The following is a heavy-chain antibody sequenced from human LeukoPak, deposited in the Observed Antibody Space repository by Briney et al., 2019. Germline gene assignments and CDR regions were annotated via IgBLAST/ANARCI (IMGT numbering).Heavy chain of an antibody. D-gene: IGHD2-15*01. CDR2: IYSGGST. Sequence: GGSLRLSCAASGFTFSSYWMSWVRQAPGKGLEWVSVIYSGGSTYYADSVKGRFTISRDNSKNTLYLQMNSLRAGDTAVYYCARDRIGLDYYGMDVWGQGTTVTVSS. CDR1: GFTFSSYW. CDR3: ARDRIGLDYYGMDV. J-gene: IGHJ6*02. V-gene: IGHV3-66*01.